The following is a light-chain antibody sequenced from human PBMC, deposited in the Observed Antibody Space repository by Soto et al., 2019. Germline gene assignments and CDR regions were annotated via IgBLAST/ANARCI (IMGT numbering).Light chain of an antibody. CDR1: QSISTY. CDR3: QQYHSSPTWT. CDR2: GAS. Sequence: DIQMTQSPSSLSASVGDRVTITCRASQSISTYLSWYQQKPGKVPKLLIYGASILQTGVPSRFSGSGSGTDFIFTISSLQPEDFATYYCQQYHSSPTWTFGQGTKVEIK. V-gene: IGKV1-39*01. J-gene: IGKJ1*01.